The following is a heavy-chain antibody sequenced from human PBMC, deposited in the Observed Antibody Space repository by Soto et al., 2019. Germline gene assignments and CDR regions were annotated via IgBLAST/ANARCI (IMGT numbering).Heavy chain of an antibody. Sequence: QLQLQESGSGLVKPSQTLSLPCAVSGGSISRGGYSWSWIRQPPGKGLEWIGYIYHSGSTYYNPSLKSRVTISVDRSKNQFSLKLSSVTAADTAVYYCARAGGLGAVAADYWGQGTLVTVSS. CDR3: ARAGGLGAVAADY. D-gene: IGHD6-19*01. CDR1: GGSISRGGYS. CDR2: IYHSGST. V-gene: IGHV4-30-2*01. J-gene: IGHJ4*02.